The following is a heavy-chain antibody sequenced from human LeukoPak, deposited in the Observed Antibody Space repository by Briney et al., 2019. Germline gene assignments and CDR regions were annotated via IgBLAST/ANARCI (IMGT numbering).Heavy chain of an antibody. CDR1: GFTFSSYA. Sequence: GGSLRLSCAASGFTFSSYAMNWVRQAPGKGLEWVSGISGSGGGTYHAGSVKGRFTMSRDNSKNALYLQMNSLRAEDTAVYYCAKGCGGNCYPPSYWGQGTLVTVSS. D-gene: IGHD2-15*01. V-gene: IGHV3-23*01. CDR3: AKGCGGNCYPPSY. J-gene: IGHJ1*01. CDR2: ISGSGGGT.